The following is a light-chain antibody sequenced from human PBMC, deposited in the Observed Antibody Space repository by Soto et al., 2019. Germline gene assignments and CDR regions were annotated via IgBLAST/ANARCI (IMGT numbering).Light chain of an antibody. CDR3: SSYTNSDTLV. Sequence: QSALIQPASVSGSPGQSITISCTGTSSDVGGYNYVSWYQQHPGKVPKLMIFNVSKRPSGITNRFSGSKSGNTASLTISGLQAEDEADYYCSSYTNSDTLVFGSGTKLTVL. CDR2: NVS. J-gene: IGLJ3*02. CDR1: SSDVGGYNY. V-gene: IGLV2-14*03.